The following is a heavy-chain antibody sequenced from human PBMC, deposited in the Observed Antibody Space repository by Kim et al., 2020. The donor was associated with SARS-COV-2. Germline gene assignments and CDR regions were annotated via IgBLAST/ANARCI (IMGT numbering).Heavy chain of an antibody. CDR1: GFTFSSYA. J-gene: IGHJ3*02. CDR3: AKMTVGSGSYEWAFDI. D-gene: IGHD3-10*01. Sequence: GGSLRLSCAASGFTFSSYAMSWVRQAPGKGLEWVAVISNDGSNKYYADSVKGRFTISRDNSKNTLYLQMNSLRAEDTAVYYCAKMTVGSGSYEWAFDIWGQGTMVTVSS. CDR2: ISNDGSNK. V-gene: IGHV3-23*03.